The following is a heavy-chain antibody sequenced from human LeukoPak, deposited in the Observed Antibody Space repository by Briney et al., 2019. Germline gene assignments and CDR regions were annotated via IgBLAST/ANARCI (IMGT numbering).Heavy chain of an antibody. CDR3: ARDARDGYNRLKKGAFDI. CDR1: GGSISSYY. J-gene: IGHJ3*02. V-gene: IGHV4-59*01. Sequence: SETLSLTCTVSGGSISSYYWSWIRQPPGKGLEWIGYIYYSGSTNYNPSLKSRVTISVDTSKNQFSLKLSSVTAADAAVYYCARDARDGYNRLKKGAFDIWGQGTMVTVSS. D-gene: IGHD5-24*01. CDR2: IYYSGST.